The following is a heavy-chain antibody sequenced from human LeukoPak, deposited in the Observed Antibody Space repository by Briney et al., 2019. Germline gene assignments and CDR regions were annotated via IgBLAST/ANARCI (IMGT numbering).Heavy chain of an antibody. CDR1: GGSISSGGYY. J-gene: IGHJ4*02. CDR2: IYYSGST. CDR3: AGVGADLTGTPFDY. D-gene: IGHD1/OR15-1a*01. V-gene: IGHV4-31*03. Sequence: PSQTLSLTCTVSGGSISSGGYYWSWIRQHPGKGLEWIGYIYYSGSTYYNPSLKSRVTISVDTSKNQFSLKLSSVTAADTAVYYCAGVGADLTGTPFDYWGQGTLVTVSS.